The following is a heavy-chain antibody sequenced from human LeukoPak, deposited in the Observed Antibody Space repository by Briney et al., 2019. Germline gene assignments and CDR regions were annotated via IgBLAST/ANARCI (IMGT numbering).Heavy chain of an antibody. D-gene: IGHD6-19*01. Sequence: SETLSLTCTVSGGSISSYYWSWIRQPPGKGLGWIGYIYYSGSTNYNPSLKSRVTISVDTSKNQFSLKLSSVTAADTAVYYCARGGLYSSGWNLSYWGQGTLVTVSS. CDR2: IYYSGST. CDR3: ARGGLYSSGWNLSY. J-gene: IGHJ4*02. V-gene: IGHV4-59*01. CDR1: GGSISSYY.